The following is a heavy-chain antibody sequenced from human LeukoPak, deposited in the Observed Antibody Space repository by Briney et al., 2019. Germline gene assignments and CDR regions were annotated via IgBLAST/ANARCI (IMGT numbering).Heavy chain of an antibody. V-gene: IGHV4-34*01. CDR1: GGSFSGYY. CDR2: INHSGST. D-gene: IGHD6-19*01. Sequence: SETLSLTCAVYGGSFSGYYWSWIRQPPGKGLEWIGEINHSGSTNYNPSLKSRVTISVDTSKNQFSLKLSSVTAADTAVYYCARVKKQWLALWYFDLWGRGTLVTVSS. J-gene: IGHJ2*01. CDR3: ARVKKQWLALWYFDL.